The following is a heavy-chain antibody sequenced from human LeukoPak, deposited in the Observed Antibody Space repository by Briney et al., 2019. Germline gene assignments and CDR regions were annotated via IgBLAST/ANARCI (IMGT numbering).Heavy chain of an antibody. CDR1: GFTFTDYY. CDR2: INLNSGAT. V-gene: IGHV1-2*02. Sequence: ASVRVSCKASGFTFTDYYMHWVRQAPGQGLEWMGWINLNSGATVSAQKFQGSVTMTRDTSISTAYMELSRLRSDGTAVFYCARALGSGSYYQAYWGQGTLVTVSS. D-gene: IGHD3-10*01. CDR3: ARALGSGSYYQAY. J-gene: IGHJ4*02.